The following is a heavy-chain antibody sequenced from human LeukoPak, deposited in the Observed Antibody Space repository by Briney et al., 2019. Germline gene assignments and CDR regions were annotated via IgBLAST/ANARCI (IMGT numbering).Heavy chain of an antibody. J-gene: IGHJ3*02. D-gene: IGHD3-9*01. V-gene: IGHV1-18*04. CDR1: GYTFTSYG. Sequence: GASVNVSCKASGYTFTSYGISGVRQARGQGLEGMGWISAYNGNTNYAQKLQGRVTMTTDTSSSTAYMELRSLRSDDTAVYYCARDESQYYEILTGYHDAFDIWGQGTMVTVSS. CDR3: ARDESQYYEILTGYHDAFDI. CDR2: ISAYNGNT.